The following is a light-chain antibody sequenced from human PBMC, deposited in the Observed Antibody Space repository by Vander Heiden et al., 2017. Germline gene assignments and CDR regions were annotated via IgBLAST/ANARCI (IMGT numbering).Light chain of an antibody. V-gene: IGKV1-39*01. CDR2: AAS. CDR1: HIIRDS. CDR3: QQSASTPIT. J-gene: IGKJ5*01. Sequence: DFQMTQSPSSLSASVGDRVTITCRARHIIRDSLNWYQQKPGNAPKLLIYAASSVQSGVPSRFIGSGSGTDFSLTISSLQPADFATYYCQQSASTPITFGQGTRLEIK.